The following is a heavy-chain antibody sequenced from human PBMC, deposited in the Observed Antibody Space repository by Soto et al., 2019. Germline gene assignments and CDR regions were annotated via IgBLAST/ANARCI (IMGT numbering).Heavy chain of an antibody. CDR3: ARGSSPVDFDY. CDR2: INTYNGNT. D-gene: IGHD6-13*01. V-gene: IGHV1-18*01. CDR1: GYTFTNYG. Sequence: QVQLVQSGGEVKKPGASVKVSCKASGYTFTNYGVNWVRQAPGQGLEWMGWINTYNGNTYYAQRLQGRVTLTTDTSTRTAYMELRSLTSDDTAVYYCARGSSPVDFDYWGQGTLVTVSS. J-gene: IGHJ4*02.